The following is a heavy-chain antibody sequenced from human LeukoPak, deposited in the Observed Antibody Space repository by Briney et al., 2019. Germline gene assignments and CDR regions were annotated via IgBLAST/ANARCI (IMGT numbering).Heavy chain of an antibody. J-gene: IGHJ4*02. CDR1: GCTFTNYG. Sequence: ASVKISCKTSGCTFTNYGLSWVRQAPGQGLEWMGWISTYNGNSEYPQKLQGRVTLTTDTSTTTGYMELRSLRSDDTAVYYCARVLGYCGRDCYPLDYWGQGTLVTVSS. CDR2: ISTYNGNS. CDR3: ARVLGYCGRDCYPLDY. D-gene: IGHD2-21*02. V-gene: IGHV1-18*01.